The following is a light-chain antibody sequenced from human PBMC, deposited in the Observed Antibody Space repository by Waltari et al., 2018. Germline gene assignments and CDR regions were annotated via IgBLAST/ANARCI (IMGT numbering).Light chain of an antibody. V-gene: IGLV3-21*02. CDR1: NIGSKS. J-gene: IGLJ2*01. Sequence: SYVLTQPPSVSVAPGQTARITCGGNNIGSKSVHWYQQKSGQAPVRVGYDDSDRPSGIPERFSGSNSGNTATRTISRVEAGDEADYYCQVLDTSSDVVVFGGGTKLTVL. CDR2: DDS. CDR3: QVLDTSSDVVV.